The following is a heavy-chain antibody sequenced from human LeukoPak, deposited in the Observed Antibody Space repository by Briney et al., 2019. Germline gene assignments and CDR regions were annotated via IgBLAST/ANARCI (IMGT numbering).Heavy chain of an antibody. Sequence: SETLSLTCAVYGGSFSGYYWSWIRQPPGEGLEWIGEINHSGSTNYNPSLKSRVTISVDTSKNQFSLKLSSVTAADTAVYYCARGVRWLSLKGYFDYWGQGTLVTVSS. CDR2: INHSGST. CDR1: GGSFSGYY. J-gene: IGHJ4*02. D-gene: IGHD3-10*01. CDR3: ARGVRWLSLKGYFDY. V-gene: IGHV4-34*01.